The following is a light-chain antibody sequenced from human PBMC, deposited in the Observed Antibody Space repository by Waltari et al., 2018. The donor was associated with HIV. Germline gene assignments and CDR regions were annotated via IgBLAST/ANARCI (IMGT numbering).Light chain of an antibody. CDR2: DVN. CDR1: SSDVGRSTY. CDR3: CSNAGRFWV. J-gene: IGLJ3*02. Sequence: QSALTQPRSVSGSPGQSVTISCTGTSSDVGRSTYISWSQQPPGKAPKVMIYDVNKRPSGVPDRFSGSKSGNTASLTISGLQAEDEAHYYCCSNAGRFWVFGGGTKLTVL. V-gene: IGLV2-11*01.